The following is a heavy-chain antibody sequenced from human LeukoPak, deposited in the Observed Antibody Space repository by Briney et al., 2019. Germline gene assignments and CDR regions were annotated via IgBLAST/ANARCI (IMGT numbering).Heavy chain of an antibody. CDR3: AREVAAARGSFDY. J-gene: IGHJ4*02. CDR1: GGSISRYY. Sequence: LGSLSLTCTVSGGSISRYYWGGIWEPPGEGRERIGEINHRGTTTYNPSLKSRVTISVDTSKNQFYLKLSSVTAADTAVYYCAREVAAARGSFDYWGQGTLVTVSS. V-gene: IGHV4-34*01. CDR2: INHRGTT. D-gene: IGHD6-13*01.